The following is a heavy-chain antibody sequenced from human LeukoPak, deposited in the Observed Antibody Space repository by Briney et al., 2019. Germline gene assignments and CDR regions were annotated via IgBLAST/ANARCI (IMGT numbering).Heavy chain of an antibody. Sequence: SETLSLTCIVSRASIGQHYWSWIRQPPGKGLEYIGYFYYDGSTNYTSSVRSRVTILVDTSKNQFTLNLRSVTAADTAKYYCTRGITGHYRSMGGFGFDIWAQGTVVAVSS. CDR1: RASIGQHY. V-gene: IGHV4-59*11. CDR2: FYYDGST. J-gene: IGHJ3*02. D-gene: IGHD2-8*02. CDR3: TRGITGHYRSMGGFGFDI.